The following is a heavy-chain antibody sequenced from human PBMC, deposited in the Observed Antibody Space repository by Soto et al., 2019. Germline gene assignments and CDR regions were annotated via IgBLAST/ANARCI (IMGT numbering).Heavy chain of an antibody. CDR3: ARELQGLYYFDF. CDR2: INAGNGDT. D-gene: IGHD4-4*01. Sequence: ASVKVSCKTSGYIFTSYAMHWVRQAPGQRLEWMGWINAGNGDTKYSQKFQVRVTITRDTSANTAFMELSSLRSEDTAIYYCARELQGLYYFDFWGQGTLVTVSS. J-gene: IGHJ4*02. CDR1: GYIFTSYA. V-gene: IGHV1-3*01.